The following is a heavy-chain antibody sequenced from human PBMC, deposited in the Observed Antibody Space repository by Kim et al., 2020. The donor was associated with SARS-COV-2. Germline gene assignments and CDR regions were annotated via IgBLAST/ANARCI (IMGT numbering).Heavy chain of an antibody. J-gene: IGHJ5*02. CDR3: ARGISIAARNNWFDP. D-gene: IGHD6-6*01. CDR1: GGSFSGYY. V-gene: IGHV4-34*01. Sequence: SETLSLTCAVYGGSFSGYYWSWIRQPPGKGLEWIGEINHSGSTNYNPSLKSRVTISVDTSKNQFSLKLSSVTAADTAVYYCARGISIAARNNWFDPWGQGTLVTVSS. CDR2: INHSGST.